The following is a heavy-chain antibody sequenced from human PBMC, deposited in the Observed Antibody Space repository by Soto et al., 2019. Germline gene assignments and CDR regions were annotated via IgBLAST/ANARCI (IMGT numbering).Heavy chain of an antibody. V-gene: IGHV1-69*01. J-gene: IGHJ4*02. CDR2: IIPIHGTT. CDR3: ARGWGLVS. D-gene: IGHD3-16*01. Sequence: QMEQSGAEVRKPGSSVKVSCKPSGGSLTSYPMAWVRQAPGQGFEWMGGIIPIHGTTEYAQKFQGRVTITAGESTNRATLELTGLTSEDTDVYYCARGWGLVSWGQGTLVTVSS. CDR1: GGSLTSYP.